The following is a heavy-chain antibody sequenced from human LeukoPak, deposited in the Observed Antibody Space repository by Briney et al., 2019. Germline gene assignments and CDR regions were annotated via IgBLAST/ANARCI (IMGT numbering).Heavy chain of an antibody. CDR1: GGSISSYY. CDR3: ARAGITMVRGPISD. J-gene: IGHJ4*02. Sequence: SETLSLTCTVAGGSISSYYGSWIRQPPGKGLEWIGYIYYSGSTNYNPSLKSRVTISVDTSKNQFSLKLSSVTAADTAVYSCARAGITMVRGPISDWGQGTLVTVSS. D-gene: IGHD3-10*01. CDR2: IYYSGST. V-gene: IGHV4-59*01.